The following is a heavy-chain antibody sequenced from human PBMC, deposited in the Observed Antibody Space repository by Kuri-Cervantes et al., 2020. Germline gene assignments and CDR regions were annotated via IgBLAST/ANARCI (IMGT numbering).Heavy chain of an antibody. J-gene: IGHJ6*02. D-gene: IGHD3-16*01. CDR3: ARDHGDGYTLYYYYGMDV. V-gene: IGHV1-69*04. CDR1: GYTFTSYG. CDR2: IIPILGIA. Sequence: SVKVSCKASGYTFTSYGISWVRQAPGQGLEWMGRIIPILGIANYAQKFQGRVTITADKSTSTAYMELRSLRSDDTAVYYCARDHGDGYTLYYYYGMDVWGQGTTVTVSS.